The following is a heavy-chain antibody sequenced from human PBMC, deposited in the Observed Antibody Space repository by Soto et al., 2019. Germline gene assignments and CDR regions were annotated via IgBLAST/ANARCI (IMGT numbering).Heavy chain of an antibody. Sequence: PSETVSITCTVSGGCMISYYWSWIGHPLVRVLAFIAFIFPTRPSFYNPSLKSRVTISVDGSKNQFSLKVKSVTAADTAVYYCSRGRLVPAVNFDYWGLGTLVTVSS. J-gene: IGHJ4*02. V-gene: IGHV4-59*04. D-gene: IGHD2-2*01. CDR1: GGCMISYY. CDR2: IFPTRPS. CDR3: SRGRLVPAVNFDY.